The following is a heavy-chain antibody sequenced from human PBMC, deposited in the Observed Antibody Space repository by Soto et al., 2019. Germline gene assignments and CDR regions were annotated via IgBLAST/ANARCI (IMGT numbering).Heavy chain of an antibody. CDR2: INPNSGGT. J-gene: IGHJ5*02. CDR1: GYTFTGYY. CDR3: ARDSRRYYDIWTGYTSQRWVDP. V-gene: IGHV1-2*04. Sequence: ASVKVSCKASGYTFTGYYMHWVRQAPGQGLEWMGWINPNSGGTNYAQKFQGWVTMTRDTSISTAYMELSRLRSDDTAVYYCARDSRRYYDIWTGYTSQRWVDPWGQG. D-gene: IGHD3-9*01.